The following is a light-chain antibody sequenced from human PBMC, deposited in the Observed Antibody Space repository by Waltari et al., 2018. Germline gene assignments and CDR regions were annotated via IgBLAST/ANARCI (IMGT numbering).Light chain of an antibody. CDR3: QQYNSFPWT. CDR1: QSVNTW. Sequence: IQMTQSPSTLSASAGARVVITCRASQSVNTWLAWYQQRPGKAPNLLIYRASSLQSGVPSRFSGHGSGTEFTLTINSLQPDDFASYYCQQYNSFPWTFGQGTKVEIK. J-gene: IGKJ1*01. V-gene: IGKV1-5*03. CDR2: RAS.